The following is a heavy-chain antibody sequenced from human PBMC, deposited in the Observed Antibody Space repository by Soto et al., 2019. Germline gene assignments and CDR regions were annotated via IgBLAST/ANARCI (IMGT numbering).Heavy chain of an antibody. V-gene: IGHV4-31*03. CDR2: TYNSVST. CDR1: GGSISRGGYY. J-gene: IGHJ4*02. CDR3: AKLPLLDYGGPWDYFDY. D-gene: IGHD4-17*01. Sequence: TLSLTCTVSGGSISRGGYYWSWIRQNPGKGLEWIGYTYNSVSTYYNPSLKSRVTISVDTSKNQFSLKLTSVTAADTAVYYCAKLPLLDYGGPWDYFDYWGQGTLVTVSS.